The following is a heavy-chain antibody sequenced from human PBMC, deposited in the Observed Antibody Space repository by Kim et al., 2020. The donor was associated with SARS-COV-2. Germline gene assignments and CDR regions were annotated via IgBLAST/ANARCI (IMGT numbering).Heavy chain of an antibody. V-gene: IGHV1-18*01. J-gene: IGHJ4*02. CDR3: ARAVARNGYYHWYFDY. CDR1: GYTFTSYG. CDR2: ISAYNGNT. Sequence: ASVKVSCKASGYTFTSYGISWVRQAPGQGLEWMGWISAYNGNTNYAQKLQGRVTMTTDTSTSTAYMELRSLRSDDTAVYYCARAVARNGYYHWYFDYWGQGTLVTVSS. D-gene: IGHD3-22*01.